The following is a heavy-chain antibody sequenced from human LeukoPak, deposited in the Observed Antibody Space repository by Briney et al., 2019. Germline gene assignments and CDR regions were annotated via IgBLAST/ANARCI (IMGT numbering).Heavy chain of an antibody. CDR2: IDPSDSYT. V-gene: IGHV5-10-1*01. CDR3: ARKSADYGDYPDYFDY. CDR1: GYSFTRHW. Sequence: GESLKISCKGSGYSFTRHWIGWVRQMPGKGLEWRGRIDPSDSYTNYSPSFQGHVNISADKSISTAYLQWTSLKASDTAMYYCARKSADYGDYPDYFDYWGQGTLVTVSS. D-gene: IGHD4-17*01. J-gene: IGHJ4*02.